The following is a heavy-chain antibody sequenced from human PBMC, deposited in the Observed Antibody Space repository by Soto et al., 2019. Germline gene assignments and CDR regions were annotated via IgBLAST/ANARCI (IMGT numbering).Heavy chain of an antibody. V-gene: IGHV3-9*01. CDR1: GFSFDDYA. Sequence: EVQLVESGGGLVQPGRSLRLSCAASGFSFDDYAMHWVRQAPGKGLEWVSITSRKNETIVYADSVKGRFTISRDNAKKSLYLQMNSLRPEDTALYYCAKDRGFLDGIDYWGQGTPVAVST. D-gene: IGHD3-3*01. CDR3: AKDRGFLDGIDY. CDR2: TSRKNETI. J-gene: IGHJ4*02.